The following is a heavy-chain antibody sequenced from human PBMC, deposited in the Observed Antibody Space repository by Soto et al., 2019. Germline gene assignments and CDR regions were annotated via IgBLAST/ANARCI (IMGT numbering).Heavy chain of an antibody. CDR1: GFTFGDYG. D-gene: IGHD6-13*01. V-gene: IGHV3-30*18. Sequence: GGSLRLPCAASGFTFGDYGMHWVRQAPGKGLEWVGVILYDGSTYYADSVKGRFTISRDNSKNTVYLQMSSLRAEDTAVYYCAKDKSRSWCLDYWGQGTPVTVSS. CDR3: AKDKSRSWCLDY. J-gene: IGHJ4*02. CDR2: ILYDGST.